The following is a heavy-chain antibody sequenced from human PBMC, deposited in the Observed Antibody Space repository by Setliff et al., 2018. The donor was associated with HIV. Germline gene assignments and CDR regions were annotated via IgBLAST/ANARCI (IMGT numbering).Heavy chain of an antibody. Sequence: LSLSCAASGFTSSTYWMSWVRQAPGKGLEWVANINEDGSQKYYVDSVEGRFTMSRDDAKNTLYLQMNSLRAEDTAVYYCAILDVDTTMVIYYGMDVWGQGTTVTVSS. CDR2: INEDGSQK. D-gene: IGHD5-18*01. CDR1: GFTSSTYW. CDR3: AILDVDTTMVIYYGMDV. J-gene: IGHJ6*02. V-gene: IGHV3-7*02.